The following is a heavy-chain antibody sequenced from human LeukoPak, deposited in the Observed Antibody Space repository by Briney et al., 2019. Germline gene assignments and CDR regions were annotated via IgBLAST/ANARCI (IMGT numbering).Heavy chain of an antibody. Sequence: GGSLRLSCAASGFSISTYNMNWVRQAPGKGLDCVSVIYSDDSSYYADSVKGRFTISRDNSKNTLYLQMNSLRAEDTAVYYCARDPSSGWYPKYFQHWGQGTLVTVSS. D-gene: IGHD6-19*01. J-gene: IGHJ1*01. V-gene: IGHV3-53*01. CDR2: IYSDDSS. CDR1: GFSISTYN. CDR3: ARDPSSGWYPKYFQH.